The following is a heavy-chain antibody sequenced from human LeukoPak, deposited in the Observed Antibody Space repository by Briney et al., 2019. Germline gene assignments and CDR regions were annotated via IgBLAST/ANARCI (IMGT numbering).Heavy chain of an antibody. CDR1: GFTFSSFS. CDR2: ISSNNNYL. J-gene: IGHJ3*02. Sequence: PGGSLRLSCAASGFTFSSFSMNWFRQSPGKGLEWISSISSNNNYLHYADSVTGRFTISRDNAKSSLFLQMNSLRAEDTAVYYCARDQWLSDIWGQGTMVTVSS. CDR3: ARDQWLSDI. V-gene: IGHV3-21*01. D-gene: IGHD3-16*02.